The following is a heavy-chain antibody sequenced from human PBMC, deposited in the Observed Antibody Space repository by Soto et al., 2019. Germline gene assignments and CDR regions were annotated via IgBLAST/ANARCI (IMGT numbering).Heavy chain of an antibody. D-gene: IGHD6-19*01. V-gene: IGHV3-23*01. J-gene: IGHJ4*02. CDR2: ISRGADDT. Sequence: EVQLLESGGGLVQPGGSLRLSCAASGFTFHIYPMTWVRQTPGKGLEWVSTISRGADDTQYADTVKGRFTLTRDDSKKTMYLQLNGLRAADTAVYYCARRGERWLPEAYWGQGTLVTVSS. CDR3: ARRGERWLPEAY. CDR1: GFTFHIYP.